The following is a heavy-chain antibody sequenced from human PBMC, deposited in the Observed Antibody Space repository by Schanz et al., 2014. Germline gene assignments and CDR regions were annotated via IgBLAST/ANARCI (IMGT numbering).Heavy chain of an antibody. CDR1: GFDFNSYS. Sequence: EVRLVESGGGLVQPGGSLRLSCEASGFDFNSYSMNWVRQAPGKGLEWVSSISSSSSYIYYADSVKGRFTISRDNAKNSLYLQMNSLRAGDTAVYYCARVPYGSGSYWDYWGQGTLVTVSS. CDR3: ARVPYGSGSYWDY. CDR2: ISSSSSYI. J-gene: IGHJ4*02. D-gene: IGHD3-10*01. V-gene: IGHV3-21*02.